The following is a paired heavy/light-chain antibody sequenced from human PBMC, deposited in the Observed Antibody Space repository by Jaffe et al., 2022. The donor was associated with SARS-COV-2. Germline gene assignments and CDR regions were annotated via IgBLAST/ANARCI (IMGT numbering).Heavy chain of an antibody. CDR2: INWNGGST. V-gene: IGHV3-20*01. Sequence: EVQLVESGGGVVRPGGSLRLSCAASGFTFDDYGMSWVRQAPGKGLEWVSGINWNGGSTGYADSVKGRFTISRDNAKNSLYLQMNSLRAEDTALYHCAREIYYDSSGYYMGYYYYGMDVWGQGTTVTVSS. CDR3: AREIYYDSSGYYMGYYYYGMDV. J-gene: IGHJ6*02. CDR1: GFTFDDYG. D-gene: IGHD3-22*01.
Light chain of an antibody. CDR2: EVS. V-gene: IGLV2-8*01. CDR1: SSDVGGYNY. Sequence: QSALTQPPSASGSPGQSVTISCTGTSSDVGGYNYVSWYQQHPGKAPKLMIYEVSKRPSGVPDRFSGSKSGNTASLTVSGLQAEDEADYYCSSYAGSNTRVFGGGTKLTVL. J-gene: IGLJ2*01. CDR3: SSYAGSNTRV.